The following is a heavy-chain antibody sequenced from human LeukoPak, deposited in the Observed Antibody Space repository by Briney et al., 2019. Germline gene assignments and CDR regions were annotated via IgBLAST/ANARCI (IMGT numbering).Heavy chain of an antibody. CDR2: IYYSGST. CDR3: ARTIAAAGLDY. Sequence: SETLSLTCTVSGGSISSYYWSWIRQPPGKGLEWIGYIYYSGSTNYNPSLKSRVTISVDTSKNQFSLKLSSVTAADTAVYYCARTIAAAGLDYWGQGTLVAVSS. D-gene: IGHD6-13*01. CDR1: GGSISSYY. J-gene: IGHJ4*02. V-gene: IGHV4-59*08.